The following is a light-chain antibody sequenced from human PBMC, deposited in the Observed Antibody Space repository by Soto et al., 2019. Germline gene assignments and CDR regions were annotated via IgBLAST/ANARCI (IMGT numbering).Light chain of an antibody. CDR3: KKKKNWPPGT. J-gene: IGKJ1*01. CDR1: QSLTDN. V-gene: IGKV3-15*01. Sequence: IVMTNCPATLAVSAGGAGTLSCRAGQSLTDNLASYQQKPGQAPRLLIFRASTRAKGVPARFSGRGSGTEFTLTISGLQSEDFAVYYSKKKKNWPPGTFGPWTKV. CDR2: RAS.